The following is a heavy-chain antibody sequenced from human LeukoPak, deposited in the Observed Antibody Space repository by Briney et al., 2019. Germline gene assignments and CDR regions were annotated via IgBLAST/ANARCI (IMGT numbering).Heavy chain of an antibody. CDR1: GGSISSYY. D-gene: IGHD3-10*01. J-gene: IGHJ6*04. Sequence: SETLSLTCTVSGGSISSYYWSWIRQPPGKGLEWVGYIYTGGSTNYNPSLKGRVTISVDTSKNQFSLKLSSVTAADTAVYYCARQGKWFGELAEMDVWGKGTTVTVSS. CDR3: ARQGKWFGELAEMDV. V-gene: IGHV4-4*09. CDR2: IYTGGST.